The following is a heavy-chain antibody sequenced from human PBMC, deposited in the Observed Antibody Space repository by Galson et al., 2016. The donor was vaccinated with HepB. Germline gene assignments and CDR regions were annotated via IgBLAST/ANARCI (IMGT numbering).Heavy chain of an antibody. CDR1: GFAFSDYY. CDR3: ARTLYGNKGAFFDY. D-gene: IGHD1/OR15-1a*01. J-gene: IGHJ4*02. CDR2: IRYSGDTV. V-gene: IGHV3-11*01. Sequence: SLRLSCAASGFAFSDYYMSWIRQVPGKGLECVSYIRYSGDTVYYAESVKGRFTISRDNAQKSLHLQMDNLRADDTATYFCARTLYGNKGAFFDYWGQGILVSVTS.